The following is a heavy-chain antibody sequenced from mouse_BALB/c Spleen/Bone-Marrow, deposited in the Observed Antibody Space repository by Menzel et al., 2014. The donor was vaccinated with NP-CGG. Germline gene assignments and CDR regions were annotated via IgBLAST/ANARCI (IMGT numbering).Heavy chain of an antibody. V-gene: IGHV1S132*01. J-gene: IGHJ2*01. Sequence: QVQLQQPGAELVKPGASVKLSCKTSGYTFTSYWIQWVKRRPGQGLGWIGEIFPGTVTPYYNEKFKGKATLTIDTSSSTASMQLSSLTSEGSAVYFCARRGYGYLDYWGQGTTLTVSS. CDR3: ARRGYGYLDY. D-gene: IGHD2-10*02. CDR2: IFPGTVTP. CDR1: GYTFTSYW.